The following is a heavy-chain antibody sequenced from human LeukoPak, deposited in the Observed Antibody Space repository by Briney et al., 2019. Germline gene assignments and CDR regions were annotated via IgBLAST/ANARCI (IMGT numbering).Heavy chain of an antibody. V-gene: IGHV4-30-2*01. J-gene: IGHJ4*02. CDR3: ARDSTYGGNSGIDY. CDR1: GGSISSGGYY. CDR2: IYHSGST. Sequence: SETLSLTCTVSGGSISSGGYYWSWIRQPPGKGLEWIGYIYHSGSTYYNPSLKSRVTISVDRSKNQFSLKLSSVTAADTAVYYCARDSTYGGNSGIDYWGQGTLVTVSS. D-gene: IGHD4-23*01.